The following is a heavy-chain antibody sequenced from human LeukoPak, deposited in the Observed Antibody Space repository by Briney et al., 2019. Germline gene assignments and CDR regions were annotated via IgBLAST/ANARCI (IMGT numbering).Heavy chain of an antibody. CDR1: GFTFSSYS. J-gene: IGHJ5*02. CDR3: ARENYDFWSGYYPNWFDP. D-gene: IGHD3-3*01. Sequence: GGSLRLSCAASGFTFSSYSMNWVRQAPGKGLEWVSSISSSSSYICYADSVKGRFTISRDNAKNSLYLQMNSLRAEDTAVYYCARENYDFWSGYYPNWFDPWGQGTLVTVSS. CDR2: ISSSSSYI. V-gene: IGHV3-21*01.